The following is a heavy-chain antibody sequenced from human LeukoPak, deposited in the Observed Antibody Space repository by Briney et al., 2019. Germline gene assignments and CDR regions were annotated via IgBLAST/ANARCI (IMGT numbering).Heavy chain of an antibody. D-gene: IGHD3-22*01. V-gene: IGHV1-18*01. CDR2: ISAYNGNT. J-gene: IGHJ4*02. CDR1: GYTFTSYG. CDR3: ARGTYYYDSSGYYLPAY. Sequence: ASVKVSCKASGYTFTSYGISWVRQAPGQGLEWMGWISAYNGNTNYAQKLQGRVTMTTDTSTSTAYMELRSLRSDDTAVYYSARGTYYYDSSGYYLPAYWGQGTLVTVSS.